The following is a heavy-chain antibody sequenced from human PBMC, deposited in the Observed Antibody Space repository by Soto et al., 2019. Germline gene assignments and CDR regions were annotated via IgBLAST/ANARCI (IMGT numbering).Heavy chain of an antibody. J-gene: IGHJ4*01. CDR2: ISGGGGSG. Sequence: HPGGSLRLSCAASGFTFSSYAMTWVRQAPGKGLEWVSAISGGGGSGDYAAPVKGRFVVSRDDSKDIVYLQMNSLKIEDTGVYYCTTDSRTTLPEIRFDYWGHGTQVTVSS. D-gene: IGHD1-26*01. CDR1: GFTFSSYA. V-gene: IGHV3-23*01. CDR3: TTDSRTTLPEIRFDY.